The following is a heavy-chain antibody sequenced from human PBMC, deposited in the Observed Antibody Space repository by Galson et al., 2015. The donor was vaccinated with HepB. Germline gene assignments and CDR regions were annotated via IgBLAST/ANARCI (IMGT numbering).Heavy chain of an antibody. V-gene: IGHV3-30*04. D-gene: IGHD5-18*01. CDR3: ARLERGYSYGPGVFDY. CDR1: GFTFSSYA. Sequence: SLRLSCAASGFTFSSYAMHWVRQAPGKGLEWVAVISYDGSNKYYADSVKGRFTISRDNSKNTLYLQMNGLRAEDTAVYYCARLERGYSYGPGVFDYWGQGTLVTVSS. J-gene: IGHJ4*02. CDR2: ISYDGSNK.